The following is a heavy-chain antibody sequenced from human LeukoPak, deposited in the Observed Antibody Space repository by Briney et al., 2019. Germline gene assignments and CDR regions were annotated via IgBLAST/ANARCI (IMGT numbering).Heavy chain of an antibody. Sequence: GGSLRLSCAASGFTLSGYEMNWVRQAPGKGLEWVSYISTSGTIIYYADSVKGRFTVSRDNAKNSLYLQMNSLRAEDTALYYCAKDTDYYGSGSRSGAFDIWGQGTMVTVSS. D-gene: IGHD3-10*01. CDR2: ISTSGTII. CDR3: AKDTDYYGSGSRSGAFDI. CDR1: GFTLSGYE. V-gene: IGHV3-48*03. J-gene: IGHJ3*02.